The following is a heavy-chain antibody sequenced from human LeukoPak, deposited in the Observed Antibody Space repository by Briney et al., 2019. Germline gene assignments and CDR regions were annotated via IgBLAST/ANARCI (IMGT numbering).Heavy chain of an antibody. CDR2: IRSSGSTI. CDR3: ARDPAHSSGPFDC. D-gene: IGHD3-22*01. CDR1: GFSFSTYS. J-gene: IGHJ4*02. V-gene: IGHV3-48*02. Sequence: GGSLRLSCAASGFSFSTYSMNWVRQAPGKGLEWVSYIRSSGSTIYYADSVKGRFTISRDNAKNSLYLQMNSLRDEDTAVYYCARDPAHSSGPFDCWGQGTLVTVSS.